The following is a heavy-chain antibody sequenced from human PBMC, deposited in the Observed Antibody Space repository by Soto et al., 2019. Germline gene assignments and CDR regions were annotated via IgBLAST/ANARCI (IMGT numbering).Heavy chain of an antibody. CDR1: GGTFSSYG. V-gene: IGHV1-18*01. CDR2: ISANNGNT. Sequence: EASVKVSCKASGGTFSSYGITWVRQGPGQGLEWMGWISANNGNTKYEQKFQARVTMTTDTSTRTAYMELRSLRSDDTAVYYCARNSWRYYSETRGYYPPDYWGQGTLVTVSS. J-gene: IGHJ4*02. D-gene: IGHD3-22*01. CDR3: ARNSWRYYSETRGYYPPDY.